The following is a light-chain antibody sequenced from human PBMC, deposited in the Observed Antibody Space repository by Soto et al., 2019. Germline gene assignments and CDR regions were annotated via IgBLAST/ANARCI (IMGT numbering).Light chain of an antibody. CDR2: GAS. V-gene: IGKV3-15*01. J-gene: IGKJ4*01. CDR1: QSLSNRY. CDR3: QQYNEWPPLT. Sequence: EILLTQSPGTLSLSPGERAILSCRASQSLSNRYLAWYQQMPGRAPRLLLYGASTRATGIPARFSASGSGTEFTLTISSLQSEDFAVYFCQQYNEWPPLTFGGGTKVEI.